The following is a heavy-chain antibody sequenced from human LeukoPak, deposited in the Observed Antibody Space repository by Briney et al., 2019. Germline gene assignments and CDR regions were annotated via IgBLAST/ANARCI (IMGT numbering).Heavy chain of an antibody. CDR3: ARGYALYSGRYIDFDY. Sequence: ASVKVPCTASGYTFTGHYMHWVRQAPGQGFEWMGWNNPNNGGTNYAQKFQGRVTMTRDTSISTAYMELSRLRSDDTAVYYCARGYALYSGRYIDFDYWGQGTLVTVYS. D-gene: IGHD1-26*01. CDR1: GYTFTGHY. CDR2: NNPNNGGT. V-gene: IGHV1-2*02. J-gene: IGHJ4*02.